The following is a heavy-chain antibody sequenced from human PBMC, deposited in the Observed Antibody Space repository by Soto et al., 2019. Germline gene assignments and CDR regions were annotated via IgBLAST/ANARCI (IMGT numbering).Heavy chain of an antibody. D-gene: IGHD2-15*01. J-gene: IGHJ6*03. V-gene: IGHV3-23*01. CDR3: AKDSVVAATADYYYYMDV. Sequence: GGSLRLSCAASGFTFSSYAMSWVRQAPGKGLEWVSAISGSGGSTYYADSVKGRFTISRDNSKNMLYLQMNSLRAEDTAVYYCAKDSVVAATADYYYYMDVWGNGTTVTVSS. CDR1: GFTFSSYA. CDR2: ISGSGGST.